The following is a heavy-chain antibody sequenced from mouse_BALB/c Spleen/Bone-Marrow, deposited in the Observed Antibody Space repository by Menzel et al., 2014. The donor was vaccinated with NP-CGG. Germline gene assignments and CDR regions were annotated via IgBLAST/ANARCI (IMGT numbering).Heavy chain of an antibody. D-gene: IGHD2-3*01. CDR2: INPINGDT. CDR3: AMGVRLYWYFDV. CDR1: GYTFTDYY. J-gene: IGHJ1*01. Sequence: VHVKQSGPELVKPGASVKMSCKASGYTFTDYYMKWVEQSHGKSLEWIGDINPINGDTFYNQKFKGKATLTVDRSSSTAYMQLDSLTSEDSAVYYCAMGVRLYWYFDVWGAGTTVTVSS. V-gene: IGHV1-26*01.